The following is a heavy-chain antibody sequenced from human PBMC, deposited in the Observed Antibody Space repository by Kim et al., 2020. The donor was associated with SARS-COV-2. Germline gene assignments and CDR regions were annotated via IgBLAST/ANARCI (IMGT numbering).Heavy chain of an antibody. CDR3: ARDSQLWLEADAFDI. D-gene: IGHD5-18*01. V-gene: IGHV1-3*01. CDR2: INAGNGNT. J-gene: IGHJ3*02. Sequence: ASVKVSCKASGYTFTSYAMHWVRQAPGQRLEWMGWINAGNGNTKYSQKFQGRVTITRDTSASTAYMELSSLRSEDTAVYYCARDSQLWLEADAFDIWGQGTMVTVSS. CDR1: GYTFTSYA.